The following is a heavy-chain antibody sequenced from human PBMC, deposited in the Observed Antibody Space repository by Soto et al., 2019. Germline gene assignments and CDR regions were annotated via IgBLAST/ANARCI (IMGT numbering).Heavy chain of an antibody. CDR2: IYYSGST. J-gene: IGHJ4*02. D-gene: IGHD6-19*01. V-gene: IGHV4-59*08. CDR3: ARRAYSSGWYVDY. CDR1: GSSISSYY. Sequence: QVQLQESGPGLVKPSETLSLTCTVSGSSISSYYWSWIRQPPRKGLEWIGNIYYSGSTNYNPSLKSRITISIATSKNQFSLKLSSVTAADTAVYYCARRAYSSGWYVDYWGQGTLVTVSS.